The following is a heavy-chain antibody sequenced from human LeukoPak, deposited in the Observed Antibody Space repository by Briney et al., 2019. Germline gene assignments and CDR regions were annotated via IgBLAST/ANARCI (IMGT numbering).Heavy chain of an antibody. Sequence: SETLSLTCTVSGGSISSGGYYWSWIRQHPGKGLEWIGYIYYSGSTYYNPSLKRRVTISVDTSKNQFSLKLSSVTAADTAVYYCARAPGEMATIIYFDYWGQGTLVTVSS. CDR3: ARAPGEMATIIYFDY. D-gene: IGHD5-24*01. J-gene: IGHJ4*02. CDR2: IYYSGST. CDR1: GGSISSGGYY. V-gene: IGHV4-31*03.